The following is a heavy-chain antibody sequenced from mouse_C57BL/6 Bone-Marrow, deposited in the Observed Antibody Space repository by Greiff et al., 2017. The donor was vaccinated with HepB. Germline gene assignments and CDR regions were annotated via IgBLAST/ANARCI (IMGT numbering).Heavy chain of an antibody. V-gene: IGHV1-50*01. J-gene: IGHJ2*01. CDR3: VCVLANWVYFDY. CDR1: GYTFTSYW. CDR2: IDPSDSYT. D-gene: IGHD4-1*01. Sequence: QVQLQHPGAELVKPGASVKLSCKASGYTFTSYWMQWVKQRPGQGLEWIGEIDPSDSYTNYNQKFKGKATLTVDTSSSTAYMQLSSLTSEDSAVYYCVCVLANWVYFDYWGQGTTLTVSS.